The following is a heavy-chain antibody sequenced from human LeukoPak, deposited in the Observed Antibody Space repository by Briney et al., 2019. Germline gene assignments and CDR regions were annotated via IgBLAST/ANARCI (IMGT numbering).Heavy chain of an antibody. J-gene: IGHJ4*02. V-gene: IGHV3-23*01. Sequence: AGGSLRLSCAASGFAFSNYAMSWVRQAPGKGLEWVSYLSGGGDSRYYADSVMGRFTISRDNSKNTLYLQMNSLRAEDTAVYYCAKAVRSMVTGGGYFDSWGQGTLVTVSS. CDR1: GFAFSNYA. CDR2: LSGGGDSR. D-gene: IGHD3-10*01. CDR3: AKAVRSMVTGGGYFDS.